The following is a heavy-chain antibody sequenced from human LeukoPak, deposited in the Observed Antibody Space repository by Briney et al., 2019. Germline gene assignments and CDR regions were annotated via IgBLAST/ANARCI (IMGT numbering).Heavy chain of an antibody. CDR1: GYTFTDYY. V-gene: IGHV1-2*02. Sequence: RASVKVSCKASGYTFTDYYMHWVRQAPGQGLEWMGWINPNSGGTNYAQSFQGRVTMTRDTSISTAYMELSRLRSEDTAVYYCARDLGLVVTATLYYFDYWGQGTLVTVSS. CDR2: INPNSGGT. J-gene: IGHJ4*02. D-gene: IGHD2-21*02. CDR3: ARDLGLVVTATLYYFDY.